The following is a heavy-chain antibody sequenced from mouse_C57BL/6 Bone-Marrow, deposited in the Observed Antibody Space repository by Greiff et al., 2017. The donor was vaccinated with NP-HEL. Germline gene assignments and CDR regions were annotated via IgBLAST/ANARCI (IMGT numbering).Heavy chain of an antibody. CDR3: ARDPLLLRLDAMDY. J-gene: IGHJ4*01. CDR2: SRNKANDYTT. V-gene: IGHV7-1*01. CDR1: GFTFSDFY. Sequence: EVKLVESGGGLVQSGRSLRLSCATSGFTFSDFYMEWVRQAPGKGLEWIAASRNKANDYTTEYSASVKGRFIVSRDTSQSILYLQMNALRAEDTAIYYCARDPLLLRLDAMDYWGQGTSVTVSS. D-gene: IGHD1-1*01.